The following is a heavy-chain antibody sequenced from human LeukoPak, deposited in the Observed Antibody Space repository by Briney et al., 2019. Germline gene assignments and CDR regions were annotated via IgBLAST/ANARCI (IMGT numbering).Heavy chain of an antibody. J-gene: IGHJ4*02. CDR3: AKDGRVHNRYYWGYLDY. CDR1: GFTFSSYA. CDR2: ISYDGSNK. V-gene: IGHV3-30-3*01. D-gene: IGHD2/OR15-2a*01. Sequence: GRSLRLSCAASGFTFSSYAMHWVRQAPGKGLEWVAVISYDGSNKYYADSVKGRFTISRDNAKNSLYLQMNGLRTEDTALYYCAKDGRVHNRYYWGYLDYWGQGTLVTVSS.